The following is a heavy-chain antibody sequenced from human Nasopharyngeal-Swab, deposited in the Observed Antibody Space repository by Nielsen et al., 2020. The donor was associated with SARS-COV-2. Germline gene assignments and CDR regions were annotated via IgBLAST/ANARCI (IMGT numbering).Heavy chain of an antibody. Sequence: LTGAASGVTFSSYSMNWVRQAPGKGLEWVSSITSGSSYIYYADSVKGRFTISRDNAKNSLFLQMNSLRAEDTAVYYCARGYDFRSGSNAFDIWGQGTMVTVSS. CDR1: GVTFSSYS. D-gene: IGHD3-3*01. J-gene: IGHJ3*02. CDR2: ITSGSSYI. CDR3: ARGYDFRSGSNAFDI. V-gene: IGHV3-21*01.